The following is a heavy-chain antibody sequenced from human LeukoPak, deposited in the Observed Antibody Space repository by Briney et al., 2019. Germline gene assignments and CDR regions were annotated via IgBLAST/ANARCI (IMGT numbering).Heavy chain of an antibody. CDR3: AKGGVVATMSSWFDP. D-gene: IGHD5-12*01. Sequence: GGSLRLSCAASGFTVSSNYMSWVSQAPGKGLEWVSAISGSGGSTYYADSVKGRFTISRDNSKNTLYLQMNSLRAEDTAVYYCAKGGVVATMSSWFDPWGQGTLVTVSS. CDR2: ISGSGGST. CDR1: GFTVSSNY. V-gene: IGHV3-23*01. J-gene: IGHJ5*02.